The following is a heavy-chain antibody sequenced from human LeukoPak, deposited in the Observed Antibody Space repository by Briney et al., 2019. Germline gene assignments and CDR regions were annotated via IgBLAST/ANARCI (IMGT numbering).Heavy chain of an antibody. CDR1: GFTFSSYW. Sequence: GGSLRLSCAASGFTFSSYWMSWVRQAPGKGLEWVANIKQDGSEKYYVDSVKGRFTISRDNAKNSLYLQMNSLRAEDTAVYYCARAYSSGWYLPGDYYYYYMDVWGKGTTVTVSS. D-gene: IGHD6-19*01. J-gene: IGHJ6*03. CDR3: ARAYSSGWYLPGDYYYYYMDV. CDR2: IKQDGSEK. V-gene: IGHV3-7*01.